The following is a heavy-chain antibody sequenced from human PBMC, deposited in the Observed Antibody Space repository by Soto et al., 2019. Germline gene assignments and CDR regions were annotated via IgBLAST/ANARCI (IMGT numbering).Heavy chain of an antibody. Sequence: SETLSLTCAVYGGSFSGYYWSWIRQPPGKGLEWIGEINHSGSTNYNPSLKSRVTISVDTSKNQFSLKLSSVTAADTAVYYCAGGYQLLPNNWFDPWGQGTLVTVSS. D-gene: IGHD2-2*01. V-gene: IGHV4-34*01. J-gene: IGHJ5*02. CDR3: AGGYQLLPNNWFDP. CDR1: GGSFSGYY. CDR2: INHSGST.